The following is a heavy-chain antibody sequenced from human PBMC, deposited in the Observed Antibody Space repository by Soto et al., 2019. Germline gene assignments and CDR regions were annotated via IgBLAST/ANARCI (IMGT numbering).Heavy chain of an antibody. J-gene: IGHJ4*02. CDR3: ARRDGYNSLYFDY. V-gene: IGHV3-7*04. CDR2: IKQDGSEK. D-gene: IGHD5-12*01. CDR1: GFTFSSYW. Sequence: EVQVVESGGGLVQPGGSLRLSCAASGFTFSSYWMSWVRQAPGKGLEWVANIKQDGSEKYYVDSVKGRFTISRDNAKNSLYLQMNRLRAEDTAVYYCARRDGYNSLYFDYWGQGTLVTVSS.